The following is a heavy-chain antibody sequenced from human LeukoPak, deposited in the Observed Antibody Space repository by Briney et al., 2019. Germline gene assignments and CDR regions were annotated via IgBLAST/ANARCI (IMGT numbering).Heavy chain of an antibody. Sequence: GESLKISCQTSGYSFTNYWIGWVRQGPGKGLEWVSLISASGGSTYYADSVKGRFTISRDNSKNTVYLQMNSLRAEDTALYYCAKDIQGANWGQGTLVTVSS. CDR2: ISASGGST. V-gene: IGHV3-23*01. CDR1: GYSFTNYW. J-gene: IGHJ4*02. D-gene: IGHD5-18*01. CDR3: AKDIQGAN.